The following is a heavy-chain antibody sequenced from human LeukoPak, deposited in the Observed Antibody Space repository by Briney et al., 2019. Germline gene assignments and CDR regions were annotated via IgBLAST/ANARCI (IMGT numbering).Heavy chain of an antibody. CDR3: ARELGGFDC. J-gene: IGHJ4*02. CDR2: IYSGGST. CDR1: GYTLTELS. Sequence: SCKVSGYTLTELSMHWVRQAPGKGLEWVSVIYSGGSTYYTDSVKGRFTISRDNSKNTVYLQMNSLRAEDTAMYYCARELGGFDCWGQGTLVTVSS. V-gene: IGHV3-66*01.